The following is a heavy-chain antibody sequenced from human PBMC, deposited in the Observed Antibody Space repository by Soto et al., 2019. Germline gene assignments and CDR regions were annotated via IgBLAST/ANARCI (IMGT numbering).Heavy chain of an antibody. V-gene: IGHV4-59*08. J-gene: IGHJ6*03. CDR2: IYYSGST. Sequence: SETLSLTCTVSGGSISSYYWSWIRQPPGKGLEWIGYIYYSGSTNYNPSLKSRVTISVDTSKNQFSLKLSSVTAADTAVYYCARYYDILTGYYRGYYYYYMDVWGKGTTVTVSS. CDR1: GGSISSYY. CDR3: ARYYDILTGYYRGYYYYYMDV. D-gene: IGHD3-9*01.